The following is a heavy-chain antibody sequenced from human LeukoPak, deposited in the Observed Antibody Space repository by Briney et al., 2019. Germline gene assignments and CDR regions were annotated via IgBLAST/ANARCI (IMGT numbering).Heavy chain of an antibody. D-gene: IGHD3-22*01. V-gene: IGHV1-69*05. Sequence: ASVKVSCKASGGTFSSYAISWVRQAPGQGLEWMGRIIPIFGTANYAQKFQGRVTITTDESTSTAYMELSSLRSEDTAVYYCARDPAHYDSSGYYYGFFWFDPWGQGTLVTVSS. CDR2: IIPIFGTA. CDR1: GGTFSSYA. J-gene: IGHJ5*02. CDR3: ARDPAHYDSSGYYYGFFWFDP.